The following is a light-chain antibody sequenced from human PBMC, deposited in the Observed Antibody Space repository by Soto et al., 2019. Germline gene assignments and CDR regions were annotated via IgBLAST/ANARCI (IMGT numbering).Light chain of an antibody. CDR1: DSNIESNY. V-gene: IGLV1-51*01. CDR2: DNN. Sequence: QSVLTQPPSVSAAPGQKVTISCSGDDSNIESNYVSWYQQFPGSAPKLLIYDNNKRPSGIPDRFFGSKSGTSATLGITGLQAEDEAEYYCQSYDSSLSGVIFGGGTKLTVL. CDR3: QSYDSSLSGVI. J-gene: IGLJ2*01.